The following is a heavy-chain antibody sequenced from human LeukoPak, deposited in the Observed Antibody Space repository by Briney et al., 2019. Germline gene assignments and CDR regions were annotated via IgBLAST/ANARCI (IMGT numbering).Heavy chain of an antibody. J-gene: IGHJ4*02. CDR3: ASPDDYGDYVAPFDY. CDR2: ISISGSKT. Sequence: PGGSLRLSCAASEFDFSSHAMTWVRQAPGKGLEWVPAISISGSKTYYADSVKGRFTISRDNSKNTLYLQMNSLRAEDTAVYYCASPDDYGDYVAPFDYWGQGTLVTVSS. D-gene: IGHD4-17*01. CDR1: EFDFSSHA. V-gene: IGHV3-23*01.